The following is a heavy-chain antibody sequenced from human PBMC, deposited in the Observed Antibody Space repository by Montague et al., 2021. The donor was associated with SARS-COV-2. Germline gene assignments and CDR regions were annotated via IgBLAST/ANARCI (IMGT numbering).Heavy chain of an antibody. CDR3: TRDAFTMIIDAFNI. V-gene: IGHV3-21*01. Sequence: SLRLACAASGFTFSTYTMTWVRQAPGQGLEWVSSITASSIYIYYADSVKGRFTISRDNAKNSLYLQMNSLRAEDTAVYYCTRDAFTMIIDAFNIWGQGTKGTVSS. CDR1: GFTFSTYT. CDR2: ITASSIYI. J-gene: IGHJ3*02. D-gene: IGHD3-22*01.